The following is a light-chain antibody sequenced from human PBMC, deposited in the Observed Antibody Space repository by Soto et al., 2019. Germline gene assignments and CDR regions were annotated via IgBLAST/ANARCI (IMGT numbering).Light chain of an antibody. V-gene: IGLV2-8*01. Sequence: QSALTQPASVSGSPGQSITISCTGTTSDVGGYNYVSWYQQHPGKAPKLMIYEVSKRPSGVPDRFSGSKSGNTASLTVSGLQAEDEADYYCSSHAGSNNYVFGTGTKVTVL. J-gene: IGLJ1*01. CDR3: SSHAGSNNYV. CDR2: EVS. CDR1: TSDVGGYNY.